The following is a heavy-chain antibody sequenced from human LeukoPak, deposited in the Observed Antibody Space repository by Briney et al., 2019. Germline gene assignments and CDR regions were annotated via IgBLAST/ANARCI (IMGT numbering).Heavy chain of an antibody. CDR2: IYYSGST. CDR1: GGSISTYY. D-gene: IGHD3-22*01. V-gene: IGHV4-59*01. CDR3: ARSFSPNYYDLLDY. Sequence: SETLSLACTVSGGSISTYYWSWIRQPPGKGLEWIGYIYYSGSTNYNPSLKSRVTISLDTSKNQFSLKLNSVTAADTAMYYCARSFSPNYYDLLDYWGQGTLVTVSS. J-gene: IGHJ4*02.